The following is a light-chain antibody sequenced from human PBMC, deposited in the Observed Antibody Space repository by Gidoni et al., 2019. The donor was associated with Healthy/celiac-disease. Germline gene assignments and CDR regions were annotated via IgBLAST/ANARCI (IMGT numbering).Light chain of an antibody. V-gene: IGKV2-28*01. Sequence: DTVMTQSPLSLPVTPGEPASISCRSSQSLLHSNGYNYLDWYLQKPGQSPQLLIYLGSNRASGVPDRFSGGGSGADFTLKISRVEAEDVGVYYCMQALQTPWTFGQGTKVEIK. CDR3: MQALQTPWT. J-gene: IGKJ1*01. CDR1: QSLLHSNGYNY. CDR2: LGS.